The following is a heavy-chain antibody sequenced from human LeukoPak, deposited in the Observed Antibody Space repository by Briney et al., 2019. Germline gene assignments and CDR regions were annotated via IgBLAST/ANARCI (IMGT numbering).Heavy chain of an antibody. V-gene: IGHV4-34*01. Sequence: SETLSLTCAVYGGSFSGYYWSWIRQPPGKGLEWIGEINHSGSTNYNPSLKSRVTISVDTSKNQFPLKLSSVTAADTAVYYCARGVAYSLDSLNYYGMDVWGQGTTVTVSS. D-gene: IGHD5-18*01. CDR1: GGSFSGYY. CDR2: INHSGST. J-gene: IGHJ6*02. CDR3: ARGVAYSLDSLNYYGMDV.